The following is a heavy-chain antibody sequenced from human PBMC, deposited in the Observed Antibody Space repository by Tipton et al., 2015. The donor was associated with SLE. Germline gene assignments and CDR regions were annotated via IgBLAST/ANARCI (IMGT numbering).Heavy chain of an antibody. CDR1: DGSIGSYY. V-gene: IGHV4-4*07. CDR2: MYTTGST. Sequence: TLSLTCTVSDGSIGSYYWSWIRQPAGKGLEWIGRMYTTGSTNYNPSLKSRVTMSIDTSKNQFSLKLNSVTAADTAIHYCAKDSPGDYAPDAFDVWGQGTMVTVSS. CDR3: AKDSPGDYAPDAFDV. D-gene: IGHD4-17*01. J-gene: IGHJ3*01.